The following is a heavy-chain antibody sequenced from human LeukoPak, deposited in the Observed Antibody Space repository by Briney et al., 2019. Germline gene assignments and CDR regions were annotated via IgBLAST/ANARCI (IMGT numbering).Heavy chain of an antibody. V-gene: IGHV1-24*01. CDR1: GYTLTELS. J-gene: IGHJ4*02. CDR2: LDPEDGET. CDR3: ATLISGRYRDGYNFFDY. D-gene: IGHD5-24*01. Sequence: ASVKVSXKVSGYTLTELSMHWVRQAPGKGLEWMGGLDPEDGETIYAQKFQGRVTMTEDTSTGTAYMELSSLRSEDTAVYYCATLISGRYRDGYNFFDYWGQGTLVTVSS.